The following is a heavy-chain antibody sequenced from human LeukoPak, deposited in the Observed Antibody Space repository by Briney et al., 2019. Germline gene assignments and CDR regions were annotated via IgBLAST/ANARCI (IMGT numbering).Heavy chain of an antibody. CDR1: GGSISSYY. CDR3: ASDNYDPGAFDI. J-gene: IGHJ3*02. V-gene: IGHV4-4*07. D-gene: IGHD3-22*01. Sequence: SETLSLTCTVSGGSISSYYWSWIRQPAGKGLEWIGRIYTSGSTNYNPSLKSRVTMSVDTSKNRFSLKLSSVTAADTAVYYCASDNYDPGAFDIWGQGTMVTVSS. CDR2: IYTSGST.